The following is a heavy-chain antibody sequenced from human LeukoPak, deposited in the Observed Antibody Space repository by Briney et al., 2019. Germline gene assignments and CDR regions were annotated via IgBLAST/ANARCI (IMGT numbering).Heavy chain of an antibody. V-gene: IGHV1-18*01. CDR2: ISAYNGNT. D-gene: IGHD3-16*01. CDR1: GYTFTSYG. Sequence: GASVKVCCKASGYTFTSYGISWVRQAPGQGLEWMGWISAYNGNTNYAQKLQGRVTMTTDTSTSTAYMELRSLRSDDTAVYYCARDMSLESAYGMDVWGQGTTVTVSS. CDR3: ARDMSLESAYGMDV. J-gene: IGHJ6*02.